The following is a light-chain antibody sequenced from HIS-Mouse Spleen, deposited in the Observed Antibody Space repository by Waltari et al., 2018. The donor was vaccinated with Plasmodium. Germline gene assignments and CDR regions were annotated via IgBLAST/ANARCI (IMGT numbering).Light chain of an antibody. Sequence: QSALTQPPSASGSPGQSVTISCTGTSSDVGGYNYVSWYQQHPGKAPKLMFYEVSKRPSGVPGRCAGSRSGNTASLTVSGLQAEDEADYYCSSYAGSNNVVFGGGTKLTVL. CDR2: EVS. V-gene: IGLV2-8*01. J-gene: IGLJ2*01. CDR1: SSDVGGYNY. CDR3: SSYAGSNNVV.